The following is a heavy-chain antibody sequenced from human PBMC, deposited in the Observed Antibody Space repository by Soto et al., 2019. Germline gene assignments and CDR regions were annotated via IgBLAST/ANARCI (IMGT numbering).Heavy chain of an antibody. CDR1: GGTFCSYA. CDR3: ARDLSGIVVVPAATYYYYGVDV. V-gene: IGHV1-69*13. Sequence: SVKVSCKASGGTFCSYAISWVRQAPGQGLGWMGGIIPIFGTANYAQKFQGRVTITADESTSTAYMELSSLRSEDTAVYYCARDLSGIVVVPAATYYYYGVDVWGQGTTVTVSS. D-gene: IGHD2-2*01. J-gene: IGHJ6*02. CDR2: IIPIFGTA.